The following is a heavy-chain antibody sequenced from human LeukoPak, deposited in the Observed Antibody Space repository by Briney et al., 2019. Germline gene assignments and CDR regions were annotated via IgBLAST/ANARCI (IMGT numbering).Heavy chain of an antibody. D-gene: IGHD3-10*01. J-gene: IGHJ6*02. CDR3: AREEQYYYGSGSYNQVHAYYYYGMDV. Sequence: GASVKVSCKASGYTFTSYAISWVRQAPGQGLEWMGWISAYNGNTNYAQKFQGRVTMTKDTSTSTAYMELRSLRSDDTAVYYCAREEQYYYGSGSYNQVHAYYYYGMDVWGQGTTVTVSS. CDR1: GYTFTSYA. V-gene: IGHV1-18*01. CDR2: ISAYNGNT.